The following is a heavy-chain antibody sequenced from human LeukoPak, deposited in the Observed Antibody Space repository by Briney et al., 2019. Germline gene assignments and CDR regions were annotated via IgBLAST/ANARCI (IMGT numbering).Heavy chain of an antibody. V-gene: IGHV3-48*02. CDR1: GFTFSTYS. D-gene: IGHD3-22*01. CDR2: ISSSSSTI. Sequence: GGSLRLSCAASGFTFSTYSMNWVRQAPGKGLEWVSYISSSSSTIYYADSVKGRFTISRDNAKNSLYLQMNSLRDEDTAVYYCAREIDSSDLPFDYWGQGTLVTVSS. J-gene: IGHJ4*02. CDR3: AREIDSSDLPFDY.